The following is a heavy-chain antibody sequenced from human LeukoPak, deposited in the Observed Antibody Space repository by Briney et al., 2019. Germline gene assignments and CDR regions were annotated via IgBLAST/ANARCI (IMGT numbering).Heavy chain of an antibody. D-gene: IGHD1-26*01. CDR3: ASYSGIYSAFEI. CDR2: IFYNGGP. Sequence: PSETLSLTCTASGESISNSNYYWGWVRQYPGRGLEWLGNIFYNGGPYYNPSFKSRVAISVDTSKNHFSLTLNAVTAADTAVYYCASYSGIYSAFEIWSQGTLVTVSS. J-gene: IGHJ3*02. V-gene: IGHV4-39*07. CDR1: GESISNSNYY.